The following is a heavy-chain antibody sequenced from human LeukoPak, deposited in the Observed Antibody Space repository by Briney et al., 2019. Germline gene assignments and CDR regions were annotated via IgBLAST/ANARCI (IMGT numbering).Heavy chain of an antibody. CDR3: ARAASGYSSGWYAVY. V-gene: IGHV1-69*13. D-gene: IGHD6-19*01. Sequence: GASVKVSCKASGGTFSSYAISWARQAPGQGLEWMGGIIPIFGTANYAQKFQGRATITADESTSTAYMELSSLRSEDTAVYYCARAASGYSSGWYAVYWGQGTLVTVSS. J-gene: IGHJ4*02. CDR2: IIPIFGTA. CDR1: GGTFSSYA.